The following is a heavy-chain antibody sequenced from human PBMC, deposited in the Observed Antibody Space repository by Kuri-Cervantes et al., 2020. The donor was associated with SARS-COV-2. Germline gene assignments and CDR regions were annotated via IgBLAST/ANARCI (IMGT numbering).Heavy chain of an antibody. D-gene: IGHD6-6*01. Sequence: LSLTCAASGFTFSSYGMHWVRQAPGKGLEWVAVISYDGSNKYYADSVKGRFTISRDNSKNTLYLQMNSLRAEDTAVYYCAKGGAARPDPYCYYGMDVWGQGTTVTVSS. V-gene: IGHV3-30*18. CDR2: ISYDGSNK. J-gene: IGHJ6*02. CDR3: AKGGAARPDPYCYYGMDV. CDR1: GFTFSSYG.